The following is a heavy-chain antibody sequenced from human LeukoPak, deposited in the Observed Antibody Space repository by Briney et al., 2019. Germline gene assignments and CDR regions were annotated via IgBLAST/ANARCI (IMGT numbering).Heavy chain of an antibody. D-gene: IGHD4-11*01. CDR1: GYSISSGYY. Sequence: PSETLSLTCAVSGYSISSGYYWGWIRQPPGKGLEWIGSINHSGSTYYNPSLKSRVTILVDTSKNQFSLKLTSVTAADTAVYYCTRDTTRDYWGQGTRVTVSS. J-gene: IGHJ4*02. CDR3: TRDTTRDY. CDR2: INHSGST. V-gene: IGHV4-38-2*01.